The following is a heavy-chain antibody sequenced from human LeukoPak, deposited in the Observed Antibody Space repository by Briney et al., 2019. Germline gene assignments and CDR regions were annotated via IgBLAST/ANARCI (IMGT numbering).Heavy chain of an antibody. V-gene: IGHV4-59*12. CDR1: GASISSYY. Sequence: PPETLSLTCTVSGASISSYYWSWIRQPPGKGLEWIAYIYYSGSTNYNPSLKSRVTISVDTSKNQFSLKLSSVTAADTAVYYCARCKDYYVSGSYYKTFDYWGQGTLVTVSS. CDR2: IYYSGST. J-gene: IGHJ4*02. CDR3: ARCKDYYVSGSYYKTFDY. D-gene: IGHD3-10*01.